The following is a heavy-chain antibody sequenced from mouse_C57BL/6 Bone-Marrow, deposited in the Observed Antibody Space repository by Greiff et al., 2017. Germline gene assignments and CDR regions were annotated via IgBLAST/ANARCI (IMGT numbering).Heavy chain of an antibody. J-gene: IGHJ4*01. V-gene: IGHV5-4*03. Sequence: DVKLVESGGGLVKPGGSLKLSCAASGFTFSSYAMSWVRQTPEKRLEWVATISDGGSYTYYPDNVKGRFTISRDNAKNNLYLQMSSLKSEDTAMYYCASSNGNYEAMDYWGQGTSVTVSS. D-gene: IGHD2-1*01. CDR1: GFTFSSYA. CDR3: ASSNGNYEAMDY. CDR2: ISDGGSYT.